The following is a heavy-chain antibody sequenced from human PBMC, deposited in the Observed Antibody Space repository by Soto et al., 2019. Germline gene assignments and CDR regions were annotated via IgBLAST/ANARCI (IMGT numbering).Heavy chain of an antibody. CDR1: GFSLSVYGVR. CDR3: AHTKDSSGFLTS. D-gene: IGHD3-22*01. CDR2: IHWNDDK. J-gene: IGHJ5*02. V-gene: IGHV2-5*01. Sequence: SGPTLVNPTQTLTLTCSFSGFSLSVYGVRVIWFRQPPGETLEWLTLIHWNDDKRYSPYLKSRLTITKDTSKNQVVLTLTNLDPLDTGTYFCAHTKDSSGFLTSWGQGILVTVSS.